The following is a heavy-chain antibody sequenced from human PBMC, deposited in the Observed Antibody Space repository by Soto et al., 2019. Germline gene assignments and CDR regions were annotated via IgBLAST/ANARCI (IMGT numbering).Heavy chain of an antibody. J-gene: IGHJ3*02. CDR3: AKDLAPQGVRGVDAFDI. CDR1: GFTFSSYA. D-gene: IGHD3-10*01. V-gene: IGHV3-23*01. Sequence: EVQLLESGGGLVQPGGSLRLSCAASGFTFSSYAMSWVRQAPGKGLEWVSAISGSGGSTYYADSVKGRFTISRDNSKNTLYLQRNSLRAEDTAVYYCAKDLAPQGVRGVDAFDILCQGTMVTVSS. CDR2: ISGSGGST.